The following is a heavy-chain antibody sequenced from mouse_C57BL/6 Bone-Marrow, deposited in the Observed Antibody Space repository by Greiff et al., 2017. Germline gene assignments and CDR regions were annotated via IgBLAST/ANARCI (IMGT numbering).Heavy chain of an antibody. J-gene: IGHJ4*01. V-gene: IGHV1-63*01. CDR3: ARSYYAMDY. CDR2: IYPGGGYT. CDR1: GYTFTNYW. Sequence: QVQLQQSGAELVRPGTSVKMSCTASGYTFTNYWIGWAKQRPGHGLEWIGDIYPGGGYTNYNEKFKGKATLTANKSSSTAYMQFSSLTSEDSAIYYCARSYYAMDYWGQGTSVTVSS.